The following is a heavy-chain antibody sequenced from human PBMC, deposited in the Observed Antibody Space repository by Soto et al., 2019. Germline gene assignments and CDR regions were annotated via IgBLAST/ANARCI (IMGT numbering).Heavy chain of an antibody. V-gene: IGHV4-30-2*01. CDR1: GGSISSGGFS. D-gene: IGHD2-21*02. Sequence: PSETLSLTCAVSGGSISSGGFSWSWIRKPPGKGLEWIWYIFPSGNTYYNPSLKSRVTISVDRSKNQLSLRLTSVTAADTAVYYGDRGGDYYFDSWGQGTLVTVSS. CDR2: IFPSGNT. J-gene: IGHJ4*02. CDR3: DRGGDYYFDS.